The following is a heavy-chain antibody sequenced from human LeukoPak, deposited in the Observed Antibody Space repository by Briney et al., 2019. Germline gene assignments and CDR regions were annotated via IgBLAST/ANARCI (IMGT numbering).Heavy chain of an antibody. CDR2: ISGSGGST. Sequence: GGSLRLSCAASGFTFSSYAMSWVRQAPGKGLEWVSAISGSGGSTYYADSVKGRFTISRDNYKNTLCLQMNSLRAEDTAVYYCATYCYDSSGYRIDAFDIWGQGTMVTVSA. V-gene: IGHV3-23*01. CDR3: ATYCYDSSGYRIDAFDI. J-gene: IGHJ3*02. CDR1: GFTFSSYA. D-gene: IGHD3-22*01.